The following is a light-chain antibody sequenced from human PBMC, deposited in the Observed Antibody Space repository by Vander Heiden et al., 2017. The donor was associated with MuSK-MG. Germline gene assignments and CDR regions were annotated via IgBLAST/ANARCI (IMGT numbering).Light chain of an antibody. CDR3: QQLNNGPYT. V-gene: IGKV1-39*01. CDR2: DAS. CDR1: QSVSNF. Sequence: IQMTRSPSSLSAPLGDRVTITCRASQSVSNFLNWYQQKPGKAPKVLIYDASSLQSGIPSRFSGSGSGTYFTFTISSLQPEDFAAYYCQQLNNGPYTFGQGTKLEIK. J-gene: IGKJ2*01.